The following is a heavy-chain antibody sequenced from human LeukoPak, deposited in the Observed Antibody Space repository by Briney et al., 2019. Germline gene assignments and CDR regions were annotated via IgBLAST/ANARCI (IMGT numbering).Heavy chain of an antibody. CDR1: GFTFSSYV. V-gene: IGHV3-23*01. CDR2: ISGSGGST. Sequence: PGGSLRLSCAASGFTFSSYVMSWVRQASGKGLEWVSGISGSGGSTNYADSVKGRFTISRDNSKNTLYLQMNSLRVEDTAVYYCARGRPHGNDYWGQGTLVTVSS. CDR3: ARGRPHGNDY. J-gene: IGHJ4*02. D-gene: IGHD4-23*01.